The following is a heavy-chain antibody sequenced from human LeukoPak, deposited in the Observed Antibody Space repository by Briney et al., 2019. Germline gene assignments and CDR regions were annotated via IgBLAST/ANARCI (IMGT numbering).Heavy chain of an antibody. J-gene: IGHJ5*02. D-gene: IGHD6-25*01. CDR1: GYTFTSYG. CDR2: ISTYNGNT. Sequence: ASVKVSCKVSGYTFTSYGISWGRHAPGQGLERMWWISTYNGNTNYAQKLQGRVTMTTDTSTSTAYMELRSLRSDDTAVYYCARESIAAGLRVWNQTPFDPWGQGTLVTVSS. CDR3: ARESIAAGLRVWNQTPFDP. V-gene: IGHV1-18*01.